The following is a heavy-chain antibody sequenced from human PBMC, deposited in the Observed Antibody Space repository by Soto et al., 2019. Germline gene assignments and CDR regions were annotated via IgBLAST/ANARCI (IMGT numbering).Heavy chain of an antibody. CDR2: IFPLTDIP. CDR3: ARGPLVVLNYFES. CDR1: GGTFRNYP. Sequence: QVQLVQSGTEVKKPGSSVKVSCKASGGTFRNYPINWVRQAPGQGLEWMGSIFPLTDIPDYAQNFQARLTISADKSTSTGYMELSSLTSDDTAMYFCARGPLVVLNYFESWGQGTLVTGSS. J-gene: IGHJ4*02. V-gene: IGHV1-69*02.